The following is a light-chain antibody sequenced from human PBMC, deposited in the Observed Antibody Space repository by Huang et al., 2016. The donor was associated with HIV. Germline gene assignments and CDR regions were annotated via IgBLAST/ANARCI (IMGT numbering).Light chain of an antibody. J-gene: IGKJ4*01. Sequence: EIVLTQSPGTLSLSPGERATLSCRASQSVSSSYSAWYQQKPGQAPRLLVYGASNRATGIPDRFRGSGSGTDFTLTISRLEPEDFAVYFCQQYGSSSLTFGGGTKVEIK. CDR3: QQYGSSSLT. V-gene: IGKV3-20*01. CDR1: QSVSSSY. CDR2: GAS.